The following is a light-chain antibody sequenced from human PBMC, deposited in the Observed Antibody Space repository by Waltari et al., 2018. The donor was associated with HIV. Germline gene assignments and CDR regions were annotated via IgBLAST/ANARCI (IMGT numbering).Light chain of an antibody. CDR3: ASWDGSLNGWV. J-gene: IGLJ3*02. V-gene: IGLV1-44*01. CDR2: NNN. Sequence: QSVLTQPPSASGTPGQRVTIPCSGASSNIGRDTVNWYQHLPGTAPKLLIYNNNRRPSGVPDRFSGSKSGTSASLAISGLQSEDEADYYCASWDGSLNGWVFGGGTKLTVL. CDR1: SSNIGRDT.